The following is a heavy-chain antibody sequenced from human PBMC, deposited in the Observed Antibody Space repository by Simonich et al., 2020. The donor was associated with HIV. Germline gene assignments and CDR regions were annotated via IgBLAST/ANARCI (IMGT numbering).Heavy chain of an antibody. CDR2: INHSEST. CDR3: ATTINYEDAFDI. Sequence: QVQLQQWGAGLLKPSETLSLTCAVYGGSFSGDYWSWIRQPPGQGLEWIGEINHSESTNYNPTLKSRVTRSVDTSKNQFSLKLSSVTAADTAVYYCATTINYEDAFDIWGQGTMVTVSS. V-gene: IGHV4-34*01. D-gene: IGHD4-4*01. J-gene: IGHJ3*02. CDR1: GGSFSGDY.